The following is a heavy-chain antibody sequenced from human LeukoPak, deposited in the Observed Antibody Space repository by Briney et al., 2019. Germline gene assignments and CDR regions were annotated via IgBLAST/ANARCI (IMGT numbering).Heavy chain of an antibody. CDR1: GFTFSSYT. J-gene: IGHJ4*02. V-gene: IGHV3-23*01. Sequence: GGSLRLSCTASGFTFSSYTMTWVRQAPGKGLKWVSTITTGDGNTYYADSVRGRFTVSRDDSKNTLYLQMNSLRAEDTAVYYCAKDGGLWVSAHWGDSWGRGTLVTVSS. CDR2: ITTGDGNT. D-gene: IGHD7-27*01. CDR3: AKDGGLWVSAHWGDS.